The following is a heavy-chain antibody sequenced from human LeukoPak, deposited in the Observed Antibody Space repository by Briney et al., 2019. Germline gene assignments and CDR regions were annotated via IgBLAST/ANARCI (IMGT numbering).Heavy chain of an antibody. Sequence: GGSLRLSCAASGLTFSSYAMSWVRQAPGKGLEWVAVISYDGSNKYYADSVKGRFTISRDNSKNTLYLQMNSLRAEDTAVYYCARDQDDSFDYWGQGTLVTVSS. CDR2: ISYDGSNK. CDR3: ARDQDDSFDY. J-gene: IGHJ4*02. D-gene: IGHD2-15*01. CDR1: GLTFSSYA. V-gene: IGHV3-30-3*01.